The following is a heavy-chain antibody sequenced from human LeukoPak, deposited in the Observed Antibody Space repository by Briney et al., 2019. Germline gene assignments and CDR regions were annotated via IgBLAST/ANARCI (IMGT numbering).Heavy chain of an antibody. V-gene: IGHV3-23*01. CDR2: ISGSGGST. J-gene: IGHJ4*02. D-gene: IGHD3-22*01. CDR1: GFSFSSYA. Sequence: GGSLRLSCAASGFSFSSYAMTWVRQAPGKGLEWVSAISGSGGSTYYADSVKGRFTISRDNSKNTLYLQMNSLRAEDTAVYYCAKDNSGYYYGFYYFDYWGQGTLVTVSS. CDR3: AKDNSGYYYGFYYFDY.